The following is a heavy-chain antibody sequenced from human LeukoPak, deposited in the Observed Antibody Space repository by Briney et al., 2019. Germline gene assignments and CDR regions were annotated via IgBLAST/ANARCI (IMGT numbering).Heavy chain of an antibody. J-gene: IGHJ4*02. Sequence: GASVKVSCKASGYTFTSYGISWVRQAPGQGLEWMGWISAYNGNTNYAQKLQGRVTMTTDTSTSTAYMELRSLRSDDTAVYYCARDDRIAVAGTDTGNFDYWGQGTLVTVSS. CDR1: GYTFTSYG. CDR3: ARDDRIAVAGTDTGNFDY. V-gene: IGHV1-18*01. CDR2: ISAYNGNT. D-gene: IGHD6-19*01.